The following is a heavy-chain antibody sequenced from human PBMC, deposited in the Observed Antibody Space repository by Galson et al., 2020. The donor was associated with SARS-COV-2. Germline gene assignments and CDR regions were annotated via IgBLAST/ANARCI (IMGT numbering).Heavy chain of an antibody. CDR2: IYYSGST. CDR1: GGSISSSSSH. Sequence: SETLSLTCTVSGGSISSSSSHWGWIRQPPGKGLEWIGSIYYSGSTSYNPSLKRRVTISVDTSKNQFSLKLSSVTAADTALYYCASSDSSGFDYWGQGTLVTVSS. CDR3: ASSDSSGFDY. V-gene: IGHV4-39*07. J-gene: IGHJ4*02. D-gene: IGHD6-19*01.